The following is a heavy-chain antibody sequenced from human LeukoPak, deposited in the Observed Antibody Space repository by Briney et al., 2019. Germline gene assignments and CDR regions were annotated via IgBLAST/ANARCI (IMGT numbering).Heavy chain of an antibody. J-gene: IGHJ4*02. Sequence: GASVKVSCTASGYTFTSYDINWVRQATGQGLEWMGWMNPNSGNTGYAQKFQGRVTMTRNTSISTAYMELSSLRSEDTAVYYCARGPPYIVVVTAIGFFDYWGQGTLVTVSS. CDR2: MNPNSGNT. CDR3: ARGPPYIVVVTAIGFFDY. CDR1: GYTFTSYD. V-gene: IGHV1-8*01. D-gene: IGHD2-21*02.